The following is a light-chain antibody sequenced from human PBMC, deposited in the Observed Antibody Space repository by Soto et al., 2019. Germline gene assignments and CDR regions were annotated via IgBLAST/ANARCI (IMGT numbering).Light chain of an antibody. J-gene: IGKJ5*01. CDR3: QQRSNWPLIT. Sequence: DIVLTQSPSTLSSSPGDRATLSCRASQNVSSYLDWYQQKPGQAPRLLIYDASNRATGIPARFSGSGSGTDVSLTISSLEHQDVAAYYCQQRSNWPLITFGQGTRLEIK. CDR1: QNVSSY. V-gene: IGKV3-11*01. CDR2: DAS.